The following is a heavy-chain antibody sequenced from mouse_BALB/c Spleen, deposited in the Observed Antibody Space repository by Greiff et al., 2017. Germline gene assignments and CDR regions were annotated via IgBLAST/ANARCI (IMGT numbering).Heavy chain of an antibody. D-gene: IGHD1-1*01. J-gene: IGHJ4*01. CDR3: ARSDTTVVAPYAMDY. CDR2: IYPYNGGT. V-gene: IGHV1S29*02. Sequence: EVKVEESGPELVKPGASVKISCKASGYTFTDYNMHWVKQSHGKSLEWIGYIYPYNGGTGYNQKFKSKATLTVDNSSSTAYMELRSLTSEDSAVYYCARSDTTVVAPYAMDYWGQGTSVTVSS. CDR1: GYTFTDYN.